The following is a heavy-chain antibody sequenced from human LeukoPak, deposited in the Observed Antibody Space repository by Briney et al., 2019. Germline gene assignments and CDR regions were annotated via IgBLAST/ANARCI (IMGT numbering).Heavy chain of an antibody. CDR3: AGTGLFFDY. V-gene: IGHV4-59*01. CDR2: MYYSGGT. J-gene: IGHJ4*02. CDR1: GASISGYY. Sequence: SETLSLTCRVSGASISGYYWSWIRQPPGKGLEWIGHMYYSGGTTYNPSLKIRVSISLDTSKKHFSLKLSSVTAADTAVYYCAGTGLFFDYWSQGTLVTVSS. D-gene: IGHD7-27*01.